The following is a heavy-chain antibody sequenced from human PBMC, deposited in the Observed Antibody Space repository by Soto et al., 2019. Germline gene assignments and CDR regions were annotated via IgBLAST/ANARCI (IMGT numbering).Heavy chain of an antibody. Sequence: QVQLVQSGAEVKKPGASVKVSCKASGYTFTSYDINWVRQATGQGLEWMGWMNPNSGNTGYAQKFEGRVTMTRNTSISTAYMELSSLRSEETAVYYCARWPDGYYYYGMDVWGPGPTVTVSS. J-gene: IGHJ6*02. V-gene: IGHV1-8*01. CDR3: ARWPDGYYYYGMDV. CDR1: GYTFTSYD. CDR2: MNPNSGNT.